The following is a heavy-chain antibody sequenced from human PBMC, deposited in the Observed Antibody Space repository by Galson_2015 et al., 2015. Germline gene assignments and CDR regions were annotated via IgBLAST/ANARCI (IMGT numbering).Heavy chain of an antibody. CDR2: ISGTSSDR. CDR3: ARPTRLPDA. Sequence: SLRLSCAASGFIFSDYYMTWFRQAPGKGLECISYISGTSSDRKYADSVRGRFTISRDNAKNSLYLQKNSLRVEDTAVYYCARPTRLPDAWGRGTLVTVSS. CDR1: GFIFSDYY. D-gene: IGHD5-12*01. V-gene: IGHV3-11*06. J-gene: IGHJ5*02.